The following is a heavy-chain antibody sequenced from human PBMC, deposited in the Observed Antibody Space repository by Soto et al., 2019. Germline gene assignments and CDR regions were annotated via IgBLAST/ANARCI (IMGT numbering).Heavy chain of an antibody. CDR1: GGSISSSSYY. J-gene: IGHJ5*02. D-gene: IGHD5-12*01. V-gene: IGHV4-39*01. Sequence: SETLSLTCTVSGGSISSSSYYWGWIRQPPGKGLEWIGSIYYSGSTYYNPSLKSRVTISVDTSKNQFSLKLSSVTAADTAVYYCARPGMATSWFDPGGQGTLVTVSS. CDR3: ARPGMATSWFDP. CDR2: IYYSGST.